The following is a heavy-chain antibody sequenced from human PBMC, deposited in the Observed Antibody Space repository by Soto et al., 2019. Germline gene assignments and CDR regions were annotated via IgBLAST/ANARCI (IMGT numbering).Heavy chain of an antibody. CDR3: ARSRYYDSSGYSGMVSYYYYGMDV. D-gene: IGHD3-22*01. J-gene: IGHJ6*02. Sequence: QVQLQQWGAGLLKPSETLSLTCAVYGGSFSGYYWSWIRQPPGKGLEWIGEINHRGRTNYNPSLKSRVIISVDTSKNQFSLKLSSVTAADTAVYYCARSRYYDSSGYSGMVSYYYYGMDVWGQGTTVTVSS. CDR2: INHRGRT. CDR1: GGSFSGYY. V-gene: IGHV4-34*01.